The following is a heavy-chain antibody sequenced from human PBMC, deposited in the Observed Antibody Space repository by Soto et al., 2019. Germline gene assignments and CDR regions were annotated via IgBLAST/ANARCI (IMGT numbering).Heavy chain of an antibody. D-gene: IGHD5-12*01. CDR1: GFTFTNYA. Sequence: GGSLRLSCATSGFTFTNYAMTWVRQGPGKGLEWVSSISAGGVSTSFADSVPGRFTISRDNSKNTLFLHMNRLRADDTAVYYCAKMYRGYSGYIQSWGQGTLVTVSS. CDR3: AKMYRGYSGYIQS. J-gene: IGHJ5*02. V-gene: IGHV3-23*01. CDR2: ISAGGVST.